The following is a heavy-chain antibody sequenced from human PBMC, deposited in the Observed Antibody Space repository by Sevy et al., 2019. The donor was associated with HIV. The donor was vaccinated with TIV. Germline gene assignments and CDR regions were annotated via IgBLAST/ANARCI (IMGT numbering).Heavy chain of an antibody. CDR2: IKSKADGGTI. CDR1: GFTFSYAW. D-gene: IGHD2-8*01. J-gene: IGHJ6*02. Sequence: GGSLRLSCAASGFTFSYAWMNWVRQAPGKGLEWVGRIKSKADGGTIDYAAPVKGRFTISRDDSKNTLYLQMNSLKTEDTAVYYCTTDPIIVLMVTDGMDVWGQGITVTVSS. CDR3: TTDPIIVLMVTDGMDV. V-gene: IGHV3-15*01.